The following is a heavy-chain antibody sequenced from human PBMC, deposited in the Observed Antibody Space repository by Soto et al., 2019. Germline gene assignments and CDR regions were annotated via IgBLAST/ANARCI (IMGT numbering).Heavy chain of an antibody. V-gene: IGHV3-74*01. CDR2: INSDGSST. CDR3: ARDLNRYYFDF. Sequence: GGSLXLSCAASGFXFSSYWMHWVRQAPGKGLVWVSRINSDGSSTNYADSVKGRFTISRDNAKNTLYLQMNSLRAEDTAVYFCARDLNRYYFDFWGQGTLVTVSS. J-gene: IGHJ4*02. CDR1: GFXFSSYW.